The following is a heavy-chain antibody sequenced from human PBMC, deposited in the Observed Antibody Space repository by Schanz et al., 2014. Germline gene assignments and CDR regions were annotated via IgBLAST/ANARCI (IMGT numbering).Heavy chain of an antibody. CDR1: GGSISSSGYY. V-gene: IGHV4-61*08. D-gene: IGHD2-2*01. J-gene: IGHJ4*02. Sequence: QVQLQESGPGLVKPSQTLSLTCAVSGGSISSSGYYWGWIRQPPGKGLEWIGYIYYSGSTTYNPSLKSRVTISVDTSKKQFSLNLSSVTAADTAVYYCARGRVVPAAPEFDYWGQGILVTVSS. CDR3: ARGRVVPAAPEFDY. CDR2: IYYSGST.